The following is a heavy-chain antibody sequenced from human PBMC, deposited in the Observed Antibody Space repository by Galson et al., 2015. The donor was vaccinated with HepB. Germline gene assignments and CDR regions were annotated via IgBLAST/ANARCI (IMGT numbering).Heavy chain of an antibody. Sequence: SLRLSCAVSGFTYNNYWMSWVRQAPGRGLEWVANIKQDGSEKYYMDSVEGRFTVSRDNAKTTLYLDMNALSVEDTAVYYCARGWDTDVTSNFDYWGQGALVTVSS. CDR3: ARGWDTDVTSNFDY. CDR1: GFTYNNYW. J-gene: IGHJ4*02. CDR2: IKQDGSEK. D-gene: IGHD5-18*01. V-gene: IGHV3-7*03.